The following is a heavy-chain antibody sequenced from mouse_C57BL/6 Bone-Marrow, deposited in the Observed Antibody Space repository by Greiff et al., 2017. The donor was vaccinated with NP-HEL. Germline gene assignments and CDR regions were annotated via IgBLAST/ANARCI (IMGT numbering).Heavy chain of an antibody. CDR2: IDPETGGT. CDR3: TGDYDHY. V-gene: IGHV1-15*01. D-gene: IGHD2-4*01. CDR1: GYTFTDYE. J-gene: IGHJ2*01. Sequence: QVQLQQSGAELVRPGASVTLSCKASGYTFTDYEMHWVKQTPVHGLEWIGAIDPETGGTAYNQKFKGKARLTADKSSSTAYMELRSLTSEDSAVYYCTGDYDHYWGQGTTLTVSS.